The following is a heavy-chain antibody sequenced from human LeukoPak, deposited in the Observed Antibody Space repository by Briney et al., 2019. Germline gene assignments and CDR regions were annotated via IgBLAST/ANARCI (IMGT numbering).Heavy chain of an antibody. D-gene: IGHD3-22*01. Sequence: SGGSVTLFCGASGFLFSIYPAICPRQAPGKALECVSAITGRGGSTYYADSVKGRFTISRDNSKSTFYLQMHSLRAEYTGVYYCTEGHYGSSRNCHWFDPWGQGTLVTVSS. V-gene: IGHV3-23*01. CDR1: GFLFSIYP. J-gene: IGHJ5*02. CDR2: ITGRGGST. CDR3: TEGHYGSSRNCHWFDP.